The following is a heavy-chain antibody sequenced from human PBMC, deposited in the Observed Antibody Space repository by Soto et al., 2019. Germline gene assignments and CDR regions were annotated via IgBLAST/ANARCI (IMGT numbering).Heavy chain of an antibody. Sequence: EVQLLESGGDLIQPGGSLRLSCAASGFTFSSYAMSWVRQAPGKGLGWVSAISSSGVSTFYADSVKGRFTISRDNSRNTLYLQMNSLRAEDTAIYYGAKYQPMTHPRPYFAYWGQGTLVTVSS. V-gene: IGHV3-23*01. J-gene: IGHJ4*02. CDR3: AKYQPMTHPRPYFAY. CDR1: GFTFSSYA. CDR2: ISSSGVST.